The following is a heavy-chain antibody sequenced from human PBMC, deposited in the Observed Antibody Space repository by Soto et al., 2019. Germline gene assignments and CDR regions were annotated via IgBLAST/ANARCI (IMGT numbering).Heavy chain of an antibody. Sequence: QVQLVQSGAEVKKPGASVKVSCKASGYTFTSYGISWVRQAPGQGLEWMGWISAYNGNTNYAQKLQGRVTMTTDTSTCTAYMELRSLRSDDTAVYYCARDLGTYYDFWSGETLDYWGQGTLVTVSS. V-gene: IGHV1-18*01. CDR2: ISAYNGNT. D-gene: IGHD3-3*01. J-gene: IGHJ4*02. CDR3: ARDLGTYYDFWSGETLDY. CDR1: GYTFTSYG.